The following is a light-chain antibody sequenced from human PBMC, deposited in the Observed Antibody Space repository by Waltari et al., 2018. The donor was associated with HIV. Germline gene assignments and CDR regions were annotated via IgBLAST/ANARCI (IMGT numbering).Light chain of an antibody. V-gene: IGKV1-39*01. J-gene: IGKJ1*01. CDR1: HNIGRR. Sequence: DIQMTQSPSSLSASVGDRVTITCRASHNIGRRLHWYQQRPGKAPNLLISTASYLQSGVPSRFSGSGSGTDFTLTIGGLQPADFATYYCQQSYNTSKTFGQGT. CDR2: TAS. CDR3: QQSYNTSKT.